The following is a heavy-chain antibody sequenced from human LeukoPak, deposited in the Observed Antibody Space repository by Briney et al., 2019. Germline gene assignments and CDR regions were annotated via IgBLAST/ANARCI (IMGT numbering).Heavy chain of an antibody. Sequence: GGSLRLSCAASGFAFSSYWMHWVRQAPGKGLVWVSRINSGGSTTRYADSVKGRFTISRDNAKNALYLQMNSLRAEDTAVYYCARDQAGAFDIWGQGTMVTVSS. CDR1: GFAFSSYW. J-gene: IGHJ3*02. D-gene: IGHD3-10*01. CDR2: INSGGSTT. CDR3: ARDQAGAFDI. V-gene: IGHV3-74*01.